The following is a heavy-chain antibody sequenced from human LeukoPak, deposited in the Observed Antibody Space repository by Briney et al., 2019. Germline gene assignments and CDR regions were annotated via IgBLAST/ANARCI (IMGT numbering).Heavy chain of an antibody. V-gene: IGHV7-4-1*02. D-gene: IGHD6-19*01. CDR1: GYTFTSYA. Sequence: ASVKVSCKASGYTFTSYAMNWVRQAPGQGLEWMGWINTNTGNPTYAQGFTGRFVFSLDTSVSTAYLQISSLKAEDTAVYYCARFYSSGWSVGDAFDIWGQGTMVTVSS. CDR3: ARFYSSGWSVGDAFDI. J-gene: IGHJ3*02. CDR2: INTNTGNP.